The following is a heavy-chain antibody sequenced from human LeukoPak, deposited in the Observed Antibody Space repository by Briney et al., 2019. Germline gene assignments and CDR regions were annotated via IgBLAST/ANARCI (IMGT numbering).Heavy chain of an antibody. Sequence: GGSLRLSCAASGFTFSSYAMSWVRQAPGRGLEWVSAISGSGGSTYYADSVKGRSTISRDNSKNTLYLQMNSLRAEDTAVYYCAKGTLDIVVVPAAPKVYYFDHWGQGTLVTVSS. V-gene: IGHV3-23*01. J-gene: IGHJ4*02. D-gene: IGHD2-2*01. CDR3: AKGTLDIVVVPAAPKVYYFDH. CDR1: GFTFSSYA. CDR2: ISGSGGST.